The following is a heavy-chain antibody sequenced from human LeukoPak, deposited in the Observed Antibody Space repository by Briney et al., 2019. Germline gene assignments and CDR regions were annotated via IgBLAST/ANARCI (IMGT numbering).Heavy chain of an antibody. V-gene: IGHV3-48*03. CDR1: GFTFSSYE. Sequence: GGSLRLSCAASGFTFSSYEMNWVRQAPGKGLEWVSYISRSGSTRTYPDSVKGRFTISRDNAQNSLYLEMNSLRAEETAVYYCAREIVSAVAGNFDYWGQGTLVTVSS. CDR3: AREIVSAVAGNFDY. D-gene: IGHD6-19*01. CDR2: ISRSGSTR. J-gene: IGHJ4*02.